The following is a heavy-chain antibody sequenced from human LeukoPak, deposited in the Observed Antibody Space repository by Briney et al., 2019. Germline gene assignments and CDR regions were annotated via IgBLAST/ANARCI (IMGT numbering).Heavy chain of an antibody. J-gene: IGHJ4*02. V-gene: IGHV1-69*05. CDR2: IIPIFGTA. CDR3: AIAKGPVDIVVAATGVFGY. CDR1: GGTFSSYA. D-gene: IGHD6-19*01. Sequence: ASVKVSCKASGGTFSSYAISWVRQAPGQGLEWMGGIIPIFGTANYAQKFQGRVTITTDESTSTAYMELSSLRSEDTAVYYCAIAKGPVDIVVAATGVFGYWGQGTLVTVSS.